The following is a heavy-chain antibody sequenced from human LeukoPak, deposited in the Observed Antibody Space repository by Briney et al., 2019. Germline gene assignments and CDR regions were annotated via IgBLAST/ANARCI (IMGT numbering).Heavy chain of an antibody. CDR3: ATPRYYYGSGSYYPYY. D-gene: IGHD3-10*01. CDR1: GFTFSSYG. CDR2: ISYDGSNK. Sequence: GRSLRLSCAASGFTFSSYGMHWVRQAPGKGLEWVAVISYDGSNKYYAGSVKGRFTISRDNSKNTLYLQMNSLRAEDTAVYYCATPRYYYGSGSYYPYYWGQGTLVTVSS. J-gene: IGHJ4*02. V-gene: IGHV3-30*03.